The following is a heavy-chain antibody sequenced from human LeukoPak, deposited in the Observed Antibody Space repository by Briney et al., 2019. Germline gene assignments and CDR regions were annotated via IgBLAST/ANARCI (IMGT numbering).Heavy chain of an antibody. CDR1: GYTLTKLS. Sequence: ASVKVSCKVSGYTLTKLSMHWVRQAPRKGLEWMGGFDPEDGETIYAQKFQGRVTMTEDTSTDTAYMELSSLRSEDTAVYYCATLHSADSSSYWFDPWGQGTLVTVSS. CDR2: FDPEDGET. V-gene: IGHV1-24*01. J-gene: IGHJ5*02. CDR3: ATLHSADSSSYWFDP. D-gene: IGHD6-13*01.